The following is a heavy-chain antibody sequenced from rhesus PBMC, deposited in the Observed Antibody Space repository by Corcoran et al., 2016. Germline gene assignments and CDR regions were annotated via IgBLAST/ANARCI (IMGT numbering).Heavy chain of an antibody. CDR1: GYTFTSYY. D-gene: IGHD6-13*01. CDR2: RYPYKRTK. J-gene: IGHJ4*01. V-gene: IGHV1-180*01. Sequence: QVQLVQSGGEIKQPGASVKLSCKASGYTFTSYYMHWVRQAPGQGLEWIGRRYPYKRTKGYAENFQGRVTKTTDTSTSTGYMELRSLRSEDTAVYYCTISSSWSLDYWGQGVLVTVSS. CDR3: TISSSWSLDY.